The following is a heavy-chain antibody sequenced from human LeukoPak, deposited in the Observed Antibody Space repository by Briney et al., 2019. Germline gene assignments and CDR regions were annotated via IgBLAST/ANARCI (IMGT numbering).Heavy chain of an antibody. D-gene: IGHD1-26*01. J-gene: IGHJ4*02. V-gene: IGHV4-34*01. CDR3: ARAWELPLVYFDY. CDR2: INHSGST. CDR1: GGSFSGYY. Sequence: SETLSLTCAVYGGSFSGYYWSWIRQPPGKGREWIGEINHSGSTNYNPSLKSRVTISVDTSKNQFSLKLSSVTAADTAVYYCARAWELPLVYFDYWGQGTLVTVSS.